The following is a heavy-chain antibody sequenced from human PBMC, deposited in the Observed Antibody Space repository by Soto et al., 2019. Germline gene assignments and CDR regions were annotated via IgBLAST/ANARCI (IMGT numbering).Heavy chain of an antibody. J-gene: IGHJ4*02. D-gene: IGHD1-26*01. V-gene: IGHV4-59*01. CDR2: IYYSGST. CDR3: ARDLAKGGGSAGFDY. Sequence: SETLCLTYTVSGGSILSYYWSWIRQPPGKGLEWIGYIYYSGSTNYSPSLKSRVTISVDTSKNQFSLKLSSVTSDDTAVYYCARDLAKGGGSAGFDYWGQGTLVTGFS. CDR1: GGSILSYY.